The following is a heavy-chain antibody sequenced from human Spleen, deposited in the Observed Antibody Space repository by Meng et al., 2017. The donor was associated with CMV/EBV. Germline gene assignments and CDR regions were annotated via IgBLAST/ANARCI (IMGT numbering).Heavy chain of an antibody. CDR1: FALKSYG. D-gene: IGHD3-22*01. J-gene: IGHJ4*02. CDR3: ARDGAGYYYDDSGYSIDS. CDR2: IWYDGNKN. Sequence: FALKSYGMHWVRQAPGKGLEWVAVIWYDGNKNNYADSVKGRFTISRDNSNQTLFLQMNSLRVEDTAVYYCARDGAGYYYDDSGYSIDSWGQGTLVTVSS. V-gene: IGHV3-33*01.